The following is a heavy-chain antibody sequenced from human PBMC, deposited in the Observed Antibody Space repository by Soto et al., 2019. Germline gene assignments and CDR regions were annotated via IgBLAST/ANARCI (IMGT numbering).Heavy chain of an antibody. D-gene: IGHD3-3*01. CDR3: ACRVGAFGVFRDY. CDR1: GGSISSGGYS. J-gene: IGHJ4*02. V-gene: IGHV4-30-2*01. CDR2: IYHSGST. Sequence: GPGPGPSSETLSLTCAVSGGSISSGGYSWSWIRQPPGKGLEWIGYIYHSGSTYYNPSLKSRVTISVDRSKNQFSLKLSSVTAADTAVYYCACRVGAFGVFRDYWGQGTLVTVSS.